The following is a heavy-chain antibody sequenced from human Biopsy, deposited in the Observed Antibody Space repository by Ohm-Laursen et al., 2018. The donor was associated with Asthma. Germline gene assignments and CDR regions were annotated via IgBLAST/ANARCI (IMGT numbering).Heavy chain of an antibody. CDR1: GGSISVSNW. Sequence: SDTLSLTCTVSGGSISVSNWWSWVRQPPGKGLEWIGQIYHLGNANYNPSLKSRVTMSVDKSKNHFSLQLTSVTAADTALYYCARRWRSYDSSGYYLDTWGQGTLVTVAT. J-gene: IGHJ4*02. D-gene: IGHD3-22*01. V-gene: IGHV4-4*02. CDR2: IYHLGNA. CDR3: ARRWRSYDSSGYYLDT.